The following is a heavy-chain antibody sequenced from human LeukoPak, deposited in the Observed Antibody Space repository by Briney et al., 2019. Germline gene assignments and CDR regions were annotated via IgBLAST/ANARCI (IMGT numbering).Heavy chain of an antibody. CDR3: ARARVTIFGVVTYYFDY. Sequence: SETLSLTCAVYGGSFSGYYWSWTRQPPGKGLEWIGEINHSGSTNYNPSLKSRVTISVDTSKNQFSLKLSSVTAADTAVYYCARARVTIFGVVTYYFDYWGQGTLVTVSS. CDR1: GGSFSGYY. J-gene: IGHJ4*02. CDR2: INHSGST. D-gene: IGHD3-3*01. V-gene: IGHV4-34*01.